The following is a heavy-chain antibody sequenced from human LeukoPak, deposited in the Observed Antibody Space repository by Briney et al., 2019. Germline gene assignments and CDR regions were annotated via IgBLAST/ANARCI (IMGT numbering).Heavy chain of an antibody. Sequence: GGSLRLSCAASGFTFSDYYMSWIRQAPGKGLEWVGRIKSKTDGGTTDFPAPVRGRFSISRDDSKTTLYLQMNSLKTEDTAVYYCTTDRGITARPIFDSWGQGTLVTVSS. D-gene: IGHD6-6*01. J-gene: IGHJ4*02. CDR3: TTDRGITARPIFDS. CDR1: GFTFSDYY. V-gene: IGHV3-15*01. CDR2: IKSKTDGGTT.